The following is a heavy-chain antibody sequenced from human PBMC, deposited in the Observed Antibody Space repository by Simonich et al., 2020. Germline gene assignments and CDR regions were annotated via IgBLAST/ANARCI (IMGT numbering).Heavy chain of an antibody. CDR2: IYYNVST. D-gene: IGHD6-13*01. Sequence: QLQLQESGPGLVKPSETLSLTCTVSGGSISSSSYYWGWIRQPPGKGLEWIGSIYYNVSTYYNPSLKIRVTISVDTSNNQFSLKLSSVTAADTAVYYCARHAGFAFDIWGQGTMVTVSS. CDR3: ARHAGFAFDI. CDR1: GGSISSSSYY. J-gene: IGHJ3*02. V-gene: IGHV4-39*01.